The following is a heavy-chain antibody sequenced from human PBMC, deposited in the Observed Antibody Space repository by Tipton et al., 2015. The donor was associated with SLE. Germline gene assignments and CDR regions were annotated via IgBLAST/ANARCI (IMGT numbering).Heavy chain of an antibody. Sequence: TLSLTCTVPGGSITNHYWNWIRQPPGKGLEWIGNIYHTGTTYYIPSLKSRVTISIDTSKNNFSLKMTAVTAADTAVYYCARLSTDYADRSGYGYFDHWGQRTLVTVSS. J-gene: IGHJ4*02. D-gene: IGHD3-22*01. CDR1: GGSITNHY. V-gene: IGHV4-59*08. CDR2: IYHTGTT. CDR3: ARLSTDYADRSGYGYFDH.